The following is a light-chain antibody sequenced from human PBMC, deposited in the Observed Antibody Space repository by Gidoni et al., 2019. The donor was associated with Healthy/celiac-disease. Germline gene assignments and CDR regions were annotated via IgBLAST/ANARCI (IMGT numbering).Light chain of an antibody. V-gene: IGKV3-20*01. CDR2: GAS. CDR1: QSVSSSY. CDR3: QQYGSSPFT. J-gene: IGKJ3*01. Sequence: EIVLTQSPGTLSLSPGERATLSCRASQSVSSSYLAWYQQKPGQAPRLLIYGASSRATGIPDRFSGSGSGTDFTLTISRLEPEYFAVYYCQQYGSSPFTFGPETKVDIK.